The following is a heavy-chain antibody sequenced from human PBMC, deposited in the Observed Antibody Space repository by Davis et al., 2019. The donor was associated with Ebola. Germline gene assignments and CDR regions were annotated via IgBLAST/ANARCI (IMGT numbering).Heavy chain of an antibody. CDR1: GYTFTAYY. V-gene: IGHV1-2*02. CDR2: INPKSGGT. J-gene: IGHJ5*02. CDR3: AREPSGSYYDWFDP. Sequence: ASVKVSCKASGYTFTAYYIHWVRQAPGQGLEWVGWINPKSGGTYSAQRFQGRVTMTRDTSISTAYMELSRLRSDDTAVYYCAREPSGSYYDWFDPWGQGTLVTVSS. D-gene: IGHD1-26*01.